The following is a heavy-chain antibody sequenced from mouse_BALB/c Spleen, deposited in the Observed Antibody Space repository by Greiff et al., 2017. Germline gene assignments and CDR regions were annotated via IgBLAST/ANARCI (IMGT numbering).Heavy chain of an antibody. V-gene: IGHV3-1*02. CDR3: ARGTTMITFDY. CDR1: GYSITSGYS. Sequence: EVKLVESGPDLVKPSQSLSLTCTVTGYSITSGYSWPWIRQFPGNKLEWMGYIHYSGSTNYNPSLKSRISITRDTSKNQFFLQLNSVTTEDTATYYCARGTTMITFDYWGQGTTLTASS. J-gene: IGHJ2*01. CDR2: IHYSGST. D-gene: IGHD2-4*01.